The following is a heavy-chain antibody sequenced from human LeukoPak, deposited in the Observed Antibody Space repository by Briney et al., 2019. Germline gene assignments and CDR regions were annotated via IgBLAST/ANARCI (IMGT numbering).Heavy chain of an antibody. V-gene: IGHV4-38-2*01. J-gene: IGHJ4*02. CDR2: IYHSGST. CDR3: ERLSTATSYDYVWGTLSKVFDY. D-gene: IGHD3-16*01. CDR1: GYSISSGYY. Sequence: SETLSLTCAVSGYSISSGYYWGWIRQSPGKGLEWIGSIYHSGSTYYNPSLKSRVTISVDTSKNQFSLKLSSVTAADTAVYYCERLSTATSYDYVWGTLSKVFDYWGQGTLVTVSS.